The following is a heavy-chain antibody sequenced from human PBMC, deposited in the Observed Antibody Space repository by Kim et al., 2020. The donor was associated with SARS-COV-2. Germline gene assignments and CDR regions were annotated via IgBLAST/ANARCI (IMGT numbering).Heavy chain of an antibody. CDR3: ARGAYSSGWYGNKNWFDP. Sequence: SETLSLTCAVYCGSFSGYYWSWIRQPPGKGLEWIGEINHSGSTKYNPSLKSRVTISVDTSKNQFSLKLSSVTAADTAVYYCARGAYSSGWYGNKNWFDPWGQGTLVTVSS. V-gene: IGHV4-34*01. J-gene: IGHJ5*02. CDR1: CGSFSGYY. D-gene: IGHD6-19*01. CDR2: INHSGST.